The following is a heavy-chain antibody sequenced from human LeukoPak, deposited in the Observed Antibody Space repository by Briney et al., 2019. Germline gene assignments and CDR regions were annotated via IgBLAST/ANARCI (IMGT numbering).Heavy chain of an antibody. CDR2: ITSSSTYI. CDR1: GFTFSRYS. J-gene: IGHJ4*02. Sequence: GGSLRLSCAASGFTFSRYSMNWVRQAPGKGLEWVSSITSSSTYIYYADSVKGRCTISRGNAKNSLFLEMNSLRAEDTGVYYCARDQMATIYSFLDYWGQGALVTVSS. CDR3: ARDQMATIYSFLDY. D-gene: IGHD5-24*01. V-gene: IGHV3-21*01.